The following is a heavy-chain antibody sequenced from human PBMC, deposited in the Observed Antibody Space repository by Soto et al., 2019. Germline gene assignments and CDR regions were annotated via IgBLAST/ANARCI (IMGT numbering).Heavy chain of an antibody. CDR3: ARSILPLAIQQNYYYYGMDV. CDR1: GYTFTSYD. Sequence: EASVKVSCKASGYTFTSYDINWVRQATGQGLEWMGWMNPNSGNTGYAQKFQGRVTMTRNTSISTAYMELSSLRSEDTAVYYCARSILPLAIQQNYYYYGMDVWGQGTTVTVSS. V-gene: IGHV1-8*01. J-gene: IGHJ6*02. D-gene: IGHD2-2*02. CDR2: MNPNSGNT.